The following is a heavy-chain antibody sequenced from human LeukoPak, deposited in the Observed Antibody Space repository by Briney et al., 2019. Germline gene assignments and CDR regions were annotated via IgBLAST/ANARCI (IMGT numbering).Heavy chain of an antibody. CDR1: GVTVSRNY. D-gene: IGHD3-10*01. CDR2: IYGGRTT. Sequence: AGGSLRLSCAASGVTVSRNYMTWVRQAPGKGLKGVSIIYGGRTTDYADSVKGRLTISRDNYENTLYVQMNNRRAEDTAIYYCVRAALWFGEGPAFDSWGQGTRVTVSS. CDR3: VRAALWFGEGPAFDS. J-gene: IGHJ4*02. V-gene: IGHV3-53*01.